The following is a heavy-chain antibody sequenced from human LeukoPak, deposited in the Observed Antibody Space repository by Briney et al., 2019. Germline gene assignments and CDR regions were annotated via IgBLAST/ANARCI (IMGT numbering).Heavy chain of an antibody. V-gene: IGHV3-21*01. CDR1: GFTFSSYS. CDR3: ARDHAALYYSMDV. J-gene: IGHJ6*03. Sequence: GGSLRLSCAASGFTFSSYSMSWVRQAPGKGLEWVSSISSSSSYIYYADSVKGRFTISRDNAKNSLYLQMNSLRAEDTAVYYCARDHAALYYSMDVWGKGATVTVSS. CDR2: ISSSSSYI. D-gene: IGHD2-15*01.